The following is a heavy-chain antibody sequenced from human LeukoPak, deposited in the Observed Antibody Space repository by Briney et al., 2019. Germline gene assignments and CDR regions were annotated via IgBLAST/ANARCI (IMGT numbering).Heavy chain of an antibody. Sequence: TSETLSLTCTVSGGSISSSSYYWGWIRQPPGKGLEWIGSIYYSGSTYYYPSLKSRVTISVDTSKNQFSLKLSSVTAADTAVYYCARRGYSYYYYYYMDVWGKGTTVTVSS. V-gene: IGHV4-39*01. D-gene: IGHD5-18*01. J-gene: IGHJ6*03. CDR3: ARRGYSYYYYYYMDV. CDR2: IYYSGST. CDR1: GGSISSSSYY.